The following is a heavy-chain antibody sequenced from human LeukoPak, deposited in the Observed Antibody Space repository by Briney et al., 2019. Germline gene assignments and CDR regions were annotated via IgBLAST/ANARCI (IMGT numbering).Heavy chain of an antibody. J-gene: IGHJ6*02. CDR3: ARDQEQWLVRDYYYGMDV. CDR1: GYTFNVYY. Sequence: GASVKVSCKASGYTFNVYYMHWVRQAPGQGLEWMGWINPNSGGTNYAQKFQGWVTMTRDTSISTAYMELSRLRSDDTAVYYCARDQEQWLVRDYYYGMDVWGQGTTVTVSS. CDR2: INPNSGGT. V-gene: IGHV1-2*04. D-gene: IGHD6-19*01.